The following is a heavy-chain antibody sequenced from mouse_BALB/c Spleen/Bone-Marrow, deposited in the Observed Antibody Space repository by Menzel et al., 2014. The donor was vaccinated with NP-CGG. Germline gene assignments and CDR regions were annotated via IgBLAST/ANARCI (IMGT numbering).Heavy chain of an antibody. CDR1: GSSLTSYS. CDR3: ARNGGDYGIAY. CDR2: IWSDGSA. Sequence: QVQLQQSGPGLVAPSQRLSIPCTVSGSSLTSYSLHWVRQPPGKGLEWLVVIWSDGSATYNSALKSRLSISKDNSKSQVFLKMNSLQTDDTAMYYCARNGGDYGIAYWGQGTLVTVSA. V-gene: IGHV2-6*02. J-gene: IGHJ3*01. D-gene: IGHD2-4*01.